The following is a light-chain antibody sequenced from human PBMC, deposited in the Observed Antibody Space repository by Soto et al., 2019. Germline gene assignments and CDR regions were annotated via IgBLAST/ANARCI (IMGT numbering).Light chain of an antibody. CDR2: EVN. Sequence: QSVLTQPPSASGSPGQAVTISCTGTSSDFGGYKYVSWYQQHPGKAPKLMIFEVNKRPSGVPDRFSGSKSGNTASLTVSGLQAEDEADYYCSSYAGINNLGVFGTGTKVTVL. CDR3: SSYAGINNLGV. J-gene: IGLJ1*01. CDR1: SSDFGGYKY. V-gene: IGLV2-8*01.